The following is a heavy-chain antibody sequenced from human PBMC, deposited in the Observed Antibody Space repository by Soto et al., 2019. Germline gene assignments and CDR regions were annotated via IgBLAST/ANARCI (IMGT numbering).Heavy chain of an antibody. J-gene: IGHJ6*02. Sequence: ASVKVSCKASGYTFTSYYMHWVRQAPGQGLEWMGIINPSGGSTSYAQKFQGRVTMTRDTSTSTVYMELSSLRSEDTAVYYCARASKVGQKLTNDYYYYGMDVWGQGTTVPVSS. CDR1: GYTFTSYY. CDR3: ARASKVGQKLTNDYYYYGMDV. CDR2: INPSGGST. D-gene: IGHD6-13*01. V-gene: IGHV1-46*01.